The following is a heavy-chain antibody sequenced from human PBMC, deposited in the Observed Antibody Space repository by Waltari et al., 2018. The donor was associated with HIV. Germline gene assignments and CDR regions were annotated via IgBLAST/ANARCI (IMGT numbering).Heavy chain of an antibody. CDR2: IDYSGIT. CDR1: GGSISSSSYY. J-gene: IGHJ4*02. CDR3: ARHGDYYDSSGYYYFDY. D-gene: IGHD3-22*01. Sequence: QLQLQESGPGLVKPSETLSLTCTVSGGSISSSSYYWGWIRQPPGKGLEWIGSIDYSGITFYNPSLTSRVTISVDTSKNQFSLKLSSVTAADTAVYYCARHGDYYDSSGYYYFDYWGQGTLVTVSS. V-gene: IGHV4-39*01.